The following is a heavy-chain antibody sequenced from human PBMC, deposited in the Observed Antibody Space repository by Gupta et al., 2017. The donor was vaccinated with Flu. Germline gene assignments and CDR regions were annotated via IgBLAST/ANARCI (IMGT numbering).Heavy chain of an antibody. V-gene: IGHV3-21*01. CDR1: GFTFSPYG. CDR3: ARAWDVTVAGTFDY. CDR2: ISSSSSYI. Sequence: EVQLVESGGGLVKPGGSLRLSFAASGFTFSPYGMNWVRQAPGKGLEWVSSISSSSSYIYYADSVKGRFTISRHNAKNSLYLQINSLRAEDTAVYYCARAWDVTVAGTFDYWGQGTLVTVSS. J-gene: IGHJ4*02. D-gene: IGHD6-19*01.